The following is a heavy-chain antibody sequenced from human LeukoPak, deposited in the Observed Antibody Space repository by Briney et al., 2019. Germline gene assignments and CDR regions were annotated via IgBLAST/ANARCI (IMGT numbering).Heavy chain of an antibody. J-gene: IGHJ4*02. CDR3: AGSSGYYYPFDY. D-gene: IGHD3-22*01. V-gene: IGHV3-30-3*01. CDR1: GFTFSSYA. Sequence: GGSLRLSCTDSGFTFSSYAMHWVRQAPGKGLEWVALISYDGSNKCYADSVKGRFTISRDNSKNTLYLQMNSLRAEDTAVYYCAGSSGYYYPFDYWGQGTLVTVSS. CDR2: ISYDGSNK.